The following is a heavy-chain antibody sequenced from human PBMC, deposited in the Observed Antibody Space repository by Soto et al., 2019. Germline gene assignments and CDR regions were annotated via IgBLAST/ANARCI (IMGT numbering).Heavy chain of an antibody. J-gene: IGHJ6*02. CDR2: INHSGST. Sequence: SETLSLTCAVYGGSFSGYYWSWIRQPPGKGLEWIGEINHSGSTNYNPSLKSRVTISVDTSKNQFSLKLSSVTAADTAVYYCAREGPSSGYSVWGQGTTVTVSS. CDR3: AREGPSSGYSV. CDR1: GGSFSGYY. D-gene: IGHD3-22*01. V-gene: IGHV4-34*01.